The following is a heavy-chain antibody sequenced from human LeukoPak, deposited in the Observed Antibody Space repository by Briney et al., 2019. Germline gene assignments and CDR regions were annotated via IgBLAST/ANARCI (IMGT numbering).Heavy chain of an antibody. Sequence: PGGSLRLSCAASGFTFSNYAMHWVRQAPGKGLEYVSGISSNGFSTYYANSVKGRFTISRDNSKNTLYLQMGSPRAEDTAVYYCASGRKLLRLRSDYNWFDPWGQGTLVTVSS. CDR1: GFTFSNYA. CDR2: ISSNGFST. J-gene: IGHJ5*02. D-gene: IGHD2-15*01. CDR3: ASGRKLLRLRSDYNWFDP. V-gene: IGHV3-64*01.